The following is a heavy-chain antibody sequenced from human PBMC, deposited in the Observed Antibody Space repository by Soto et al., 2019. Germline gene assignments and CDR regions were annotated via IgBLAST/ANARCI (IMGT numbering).Heavy chain of an antibody. D-gene: IGHD4-17*01. Sequence: PWWSLRLSCAASGFTCSSYWMHWCRQAPGKGLVWVSRINSDGSSISYADSVKGRFTISRDNAKNTLYLQMNSLRAEDTAVYYCARDFGYSDYEQDYWGQGTLVTVSS. CDR2: INSDGSSI. CDR3: ARDFGYSDYEQDY. V-gene: IGHV3-74*01. CDR1: GFTCSSYW. J-gene: IGHJ4*02.